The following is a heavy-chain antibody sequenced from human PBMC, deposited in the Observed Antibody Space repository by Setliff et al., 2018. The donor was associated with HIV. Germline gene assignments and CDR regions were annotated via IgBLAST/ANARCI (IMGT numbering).Heavy chain of an antibody. Sequence: NPSETLSLTCAVYGGSFSGHYWSWIRQPPGKGLEWIGYIHYSGSSNYNPYLKSRVTISVDTSKNQVSLRLSSVTAADTGVYYCARHRDPPGSRWIFYYYYMDLWGAGTTVTVSS. D-gene: IGHD6-13*01. CDR2: IHYSGSS. J-gene: IGHJ6*03. CDR3: ARHRDPPGSRWIFYYYYMDL. CDR1: GGSFSGHY. V-gene: IGHV4-59*08.